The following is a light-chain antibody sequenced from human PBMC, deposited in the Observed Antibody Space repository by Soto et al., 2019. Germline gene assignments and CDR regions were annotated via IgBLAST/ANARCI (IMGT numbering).Light chain of an antibody. V-gene: IGLV1-47*01. Sequence: QSVLTQPPSASGTPWQMITISCSGSSSKIRGSDVYWYQQLPGTAPKLLIRKNNQRPSGVPDRFSGSKSGTSASLAISGLGSEDEADYYCAAWDGSLSGYVCGAGTEVTVL. CDR1: SSKIRGSD. CDR2: KNN. J-gene: IGLJ1*01. CDR3: AAWDGSLSGYV.